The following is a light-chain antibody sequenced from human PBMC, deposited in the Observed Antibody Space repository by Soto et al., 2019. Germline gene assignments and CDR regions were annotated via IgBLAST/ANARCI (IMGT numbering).Light chain of an antibody. V-gene: IGKV1-5*01. CDR1: QNIRNW. J-gene: IGKJ1*01. CDR2: DAS. Sequence: DIQMTQSPSTLSASIGDRVTITCRASQNIRNWLAWYQQKPGKAPKLLIYDASSLESGVPSRFSGSGSGTEFTLTISSLQPDDFATYYCQQYNSYSWTFGQGTMGDIK. CDR3: QQYNSYSWT.